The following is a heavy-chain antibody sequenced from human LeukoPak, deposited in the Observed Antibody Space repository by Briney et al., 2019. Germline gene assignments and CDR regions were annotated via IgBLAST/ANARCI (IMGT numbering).Heavy chain of an antibody. J-gene: IGHJ4*02. CDR1: GYTFTSYA. D-gene: IGHD5-24*01. Sequence: ASVKVSCKASGYTFTSYAMHWVRQAPGQRLEWMGWINAGNGNTKYSQKFQGRVTITRDTSTSTAYMELRSLRSDDTAVYYCARDSREMAADYWGQGTLVTVSS. CDR2: INAGNGNT. V-gene: IGHV1-3*01. CDR3: ARDSREMAADY.